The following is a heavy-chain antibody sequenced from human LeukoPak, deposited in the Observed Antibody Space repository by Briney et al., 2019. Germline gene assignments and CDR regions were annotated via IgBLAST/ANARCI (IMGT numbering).Heavy chain of an antibody. CDR3: ARGLSEFDY. J-gene: IGHJ4*02. CDR2: INWDGGNT. CDR1: GFTFDDYG. Sequence: RPGGSLRLSRAASGFTFDDYGMTWVRQAPGKGLEWVSGINWDGGNTDYADSVKGRFIISRDNAKNSLYLQMNSLRAEDTAFYYCARGLSEFDYWGPGTLVTVSS. V-gene: IGHV3-20*04. D-gene: IGHD3-16*01.